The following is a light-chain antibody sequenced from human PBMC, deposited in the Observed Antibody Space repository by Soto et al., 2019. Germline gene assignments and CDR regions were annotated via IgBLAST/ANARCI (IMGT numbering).Light chain of an antibody. V-gene: IGKV1-12*01. CDR3: QPADTFPIT. Sequence: DIQMTQSPSSLDASVGDRVTITCRASQSISSFLNWYQQRAGKAPKLLIYAASSLQSGVTSRFSGSGFGTDFTLTISSLQPEDSAIYYCQPADTFPITFGQVTRLEIK. J-gene: IGKJ5*01. CDR2: AAS. CDR1: QSISSF.